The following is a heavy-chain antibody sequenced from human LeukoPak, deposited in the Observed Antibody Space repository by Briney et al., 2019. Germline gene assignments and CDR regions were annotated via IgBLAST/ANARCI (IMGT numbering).Heavy chain of an antibody. CDR3: ARDNAVGALY. J-gene: IGHJ4*02. CDR2: IRGSGATT. Sequence: GRSLRLSCAASGFAFSSYAMSWVRQAPGKGLEWVSCIRGSGATTFHADSVKGRFTISRDNAKNTLYLQMNSLRAEDTAVYYCARDNAVGALYWGQGTLVTVSS. CDR1: GFAFSSYA. V-gene: IGHV3-23*01. D-gene: IGHD1-26*01.